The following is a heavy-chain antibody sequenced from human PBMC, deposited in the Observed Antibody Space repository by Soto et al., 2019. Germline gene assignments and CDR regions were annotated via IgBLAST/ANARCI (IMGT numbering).Heavy chain of an antibody. D-gene: IGHD2-8*01. Sequence: PSETLSLTCAVYGGSFSGYYWSWIRQPPGKGLEWIGEINHSGSTNYNPSLKSRVTISVDTSKNQFSLKLSSVTAADTAVYYCARDLGNRYCTNGVCSKFDYWGKGTLVTVS. J-gene: IGHJ4*02. CDR1: GGSFSGYY. V-gene: IGHV4-34*01. CDR3: ARDLGNRYCTNGVCSKFDY. CDR2: INHSGST.